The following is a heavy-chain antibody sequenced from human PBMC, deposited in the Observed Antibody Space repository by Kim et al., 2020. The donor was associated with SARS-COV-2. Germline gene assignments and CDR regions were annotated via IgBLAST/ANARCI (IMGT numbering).Heavy chain of an antibody. CDR2: IYYSGST. V-gene: IGHV4-59*01. Sequence: SETLSLTCTVSGGSISSYYWSWIRQPPGKGLEWIGYIYYSGSTNYNPSLKSRVTISVDTSKNQFSLKLSSVTAADTAVYYCARDLRDDYIWGSYRQEPGWFDPWGQGTLVTVSS. J-gene: IGHJ5*02. CDR3: ARDLRDDYIWGSYRQEPGWFDP. D-gene: IGHD3-16*02. CDR1: GGSISSYY.